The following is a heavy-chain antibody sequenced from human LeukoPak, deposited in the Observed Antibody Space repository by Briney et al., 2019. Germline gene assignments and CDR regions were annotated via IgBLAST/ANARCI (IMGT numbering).Heavy chain of an antibody. J-gene: IGHJ4*02. CDR2: IYYSGST. CDR1: GGSISSYY. CDR3: ARGTTEEDIVVVPAAPFDY. Sequence: SETLSLTCTVSGGSISSYYWSWIRQPPGKGLEWIGYIYYSGSTNYNPSLKSRVTISVDTSKNQFSLKLSSVTAADTAVYYCARGTTEEDIVVVPAAPFDYWGQGTLVTVSS. V-gene: IGHV4-59*12. D-gene: IGHD2-2*01.